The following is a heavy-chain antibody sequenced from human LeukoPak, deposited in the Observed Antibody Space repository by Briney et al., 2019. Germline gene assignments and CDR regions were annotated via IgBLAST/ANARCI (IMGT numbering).Heavy chain of an antibody. J-gene: IGHJ4*02. CDR3: ARGGYYYDSSGSLFDC. Sequence: SETLSLTCAVYGGSFSGYYWSWIRQPPGKGLEWIGEINHSGSTNYNPSLKSRVTISVDTSKNQFSLKLSSVTAADTAVYYCARGGYYYDSSGSLFDCWGQGTLVTVSS. V-gene: IGHV4-34*01. CDR1: GGSFSGYY. CDR2: INHSGST. D-gene: IGHD3-22*01.